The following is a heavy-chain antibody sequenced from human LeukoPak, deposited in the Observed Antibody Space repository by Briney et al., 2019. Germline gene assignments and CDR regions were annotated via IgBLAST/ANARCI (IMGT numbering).Heavy chain of an antibody. CDR1: GFTFNRRG. J-gene: IGHJ4*02. V-gene: IGHV3-30*02. Sequence: GGSLRLSCAASGFTFNRRGMHWVRQAPGKGLEWVAFIRYDGGETFYADFVKGRFTISRDNAKNSLHLQMNSLRAEDTAVYYCAKMYGGTYIGNWGQGTLVTVSA. CDR2: IRYDGGET. CDR3: AKMYGGTYIGN. D-gene: IGHD1-26*01.